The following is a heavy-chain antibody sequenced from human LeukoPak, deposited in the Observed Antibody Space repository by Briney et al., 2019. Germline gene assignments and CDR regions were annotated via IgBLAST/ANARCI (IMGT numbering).Heavy chain of an antibody. J-gene: IGHJ6*04. D-gene: IGHD3-10*02. V-gene: IGHV3-21*01. CDR3: AELGITMIGGV. CDR1: GFTFSSYS. Sequence: GGSLRLSCAASGFTFSSYSMNWVRQAPGKGLEWVSSISSSSNYIYYAESVRGRFTISRDNAKNSLYLQMNSLRAEDTAVYYCAELGITMIGGVWGKGTTVTISS. CDR2: ISSSSNYI.